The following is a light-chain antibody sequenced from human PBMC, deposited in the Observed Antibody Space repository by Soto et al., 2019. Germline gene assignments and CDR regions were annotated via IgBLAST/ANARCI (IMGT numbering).Light chain of an antibody. CDR1: QSINGR. CDR2: DVS. CDR3: QQYKVYPYT. V-gene: IGKV1-5*01. Sequence: DIQMTQSPSTLSASIGDRVTITCRASQSINGRLAWYQQKPGRPPKLLIYDVSFLESGVPSRFSGSGSVTDFNLTISSLWPDDFATFYCQQYKVYPYTFGQGTRLDIQ. J-gene: IGKJ2*01.